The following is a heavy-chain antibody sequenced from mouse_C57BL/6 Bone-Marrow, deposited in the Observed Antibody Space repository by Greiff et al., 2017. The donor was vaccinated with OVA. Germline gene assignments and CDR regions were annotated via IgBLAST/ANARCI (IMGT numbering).Heavy chain of an antibody. CDR1: GYAFSSYW. J-gene: IGHJ1*03. CDR2: IYPGDGDT. D-gene: IGHD1-1*01. Sequence: QVQLQQSGAELVKPGASVKISCKASGYAFSSYWMNWVKQRPGKGLEWIGQIYPGDGDTNYNGKFKGKATLTADKSSSTAYMQLSSLTSEDSAVYFGARGEGYYYGSSFDVWGTGTTVTVSS. CDR3: ARGEGYYYGSSFDV. V-gene: IGHV1-80*01.